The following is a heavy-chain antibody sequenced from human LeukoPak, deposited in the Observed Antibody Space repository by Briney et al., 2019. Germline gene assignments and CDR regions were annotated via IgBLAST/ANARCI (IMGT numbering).Heavy chain of an antibody. V-gene: IGHV4-34*01. CDR3: ARHVYYDSSGPDYYYMDV. CDR1: GGSFSGYY. J-gene: IGHJ6*03. CDR2: INHSGST. D-gene: IGHD3-22*01. Sequence: PSETLPLTCAVYGGSFSGYYWSWIRQPPGKGLEWIGEINHSGSTNYNPSLKSRVTISVDTSKNQFSLKLSSVTAADTAVYYCARHVYYDSSGPDYYYMDVWGKGTTVTVSS.